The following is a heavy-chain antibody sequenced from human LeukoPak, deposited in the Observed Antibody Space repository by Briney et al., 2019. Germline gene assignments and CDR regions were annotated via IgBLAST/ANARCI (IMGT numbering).Heavy chain of an antibody. CDR1: GGSISSYY. V-gene: IGHV4-4*07. J-gene: IGHJ3*02. CDR2: IYTSGST. Sequence: PSETLSLTCTVSGGSISSYYWSWIRQPAGKGLEWIGRIYTSGSTNYNPSLKSRVTMSVDTSKNQFSLKLSSVTAADTAVYYCALGYSSSWYGHDAFDIWGQGTMVIVSS. D-gene: IGHD6-13*01. CDR3: ALGYSSSWYGHDAFDI.